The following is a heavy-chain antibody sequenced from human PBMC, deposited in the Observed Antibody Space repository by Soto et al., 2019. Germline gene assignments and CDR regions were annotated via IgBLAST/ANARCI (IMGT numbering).Heavy chain of an antibody. D-gene: IGHD3-3*01. Sequence: PGGSLRLSCAASGFTFSSYGMHWVRQAPGKGLEWVAVIWYDGSNKYYADSVKGRFTISRDNSKNTLYLQMNSLRAEDTAVYYCARGYDFWSGYNPPPWFGPWGQGTLVTVSS. V-gene: IGHV3-33*01. CDR3: ARGYDFWSGYNPPPWFGP. CDR1: GFTFSSYG. J-gene: IGHJ5*02. CDR2: IWYDGSNK.